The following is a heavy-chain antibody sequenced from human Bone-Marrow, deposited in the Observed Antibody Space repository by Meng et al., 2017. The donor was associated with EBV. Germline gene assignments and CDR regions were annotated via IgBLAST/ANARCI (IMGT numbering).Heavy chain of an antibody. CDR3: ARFTYYYDSSGPNWFDP. CDR1: GYTFTGYY. Sequence: QGDLVQSGAEGKKPGASVQVSCKASGYTFTGYYMHWVRQAPGQGLEWMGRINPNSGGTNYAQKFQGRVTMTRDTSISTAYMELSRLRSDDTAVYYCARFTYYYDSSGPNWFDPWGQGTLVTASS. V-gene: IGHV1-2*06. CDR2: INPNSGGT. D-gene: IGHD3-22*01. J-gene: IGHJ5*02.